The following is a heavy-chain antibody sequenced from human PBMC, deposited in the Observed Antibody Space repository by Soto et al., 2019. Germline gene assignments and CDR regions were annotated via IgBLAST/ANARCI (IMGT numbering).Heavy chain of an antibody. D-gene: IGHD6-19*01. J-gene: IGHJ6*02. CDR3: AKGKIAVAGVYYYGMDV. CDR1: GFTFSSYP. CDR2: ISGSGGST. V-gene: IGHV3-23*01. Sequence: GGSLRLSCEVSGFTFSSYPIHWVRQAPGKGLEWVSAISGSGGSTYYADSVKGRFTISRDNSKNTLYLQMNSLRAEDTAVYYCAKGKIAVAGVYYYGMDVWGQGTTVTVSS.